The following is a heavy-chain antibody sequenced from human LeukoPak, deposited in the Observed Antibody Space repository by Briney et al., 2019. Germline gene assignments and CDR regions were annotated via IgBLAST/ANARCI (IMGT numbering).Heavy chain of an antibody. CDR2: INPGGGGT. CDR3: EREYHGGLFDY. D-gene: IGHD2-15*01. J-gene: IGHJ4*02. CDR1: GYTFTNYY. Sequence: ASVKVSCKASGYTFTNYYIHWVRQAPGQGLEWMGMINPGGGGTAYAQKFQGRVTMTGDTSTSTVYMELRSLRSEDTAVYYCEREYHGGLFDYWGQGTLVTVSS. V-gene: IGHV1-46*01.